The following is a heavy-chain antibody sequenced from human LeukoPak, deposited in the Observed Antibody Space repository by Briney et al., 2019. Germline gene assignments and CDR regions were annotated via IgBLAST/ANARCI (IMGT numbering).Heavy chain of an antibody. CDR1: GGSISSSSYY. D-gene: IGHD6-6*01. V-gene: IGHV4-39*01. J-gene: IGHJ3*02. CDR3: ARRGRVEYSSSSYAFDI. CDR2: IYCSGST. Sequence: SETLSLTCTVSGGSISSSSYYWGWIRQPPGKGLEWIGNIYCSGSTYYNPSLKSRVTISVDTSKNQFSLKLSSVTAADTAVYYCARRGRVEYSSSSYAFDIWGQGTMVTVSS.